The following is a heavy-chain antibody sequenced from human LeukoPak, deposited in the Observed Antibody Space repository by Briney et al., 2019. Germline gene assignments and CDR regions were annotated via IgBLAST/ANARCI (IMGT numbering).Heavy chain of an antibody. V-gene: IGHV3-64*01. CDR2: ISSNGGST. D-gene: IGHD5-18*01. Sequence: GGSLRLSCAASGFTFSSYAMHWVRQAPGKGLEYVSAISSNGGSTYYANSVKGRFTISRDNSKNTLYLQMGSLRAEDMAVYYCARAPRAYSYGSPDFDYWGQGTLVTVSS. J-gene: IGHJ4*02. CDR3: ARAPRAYSYGSPDFDY. CDR1: GFTFSSYA.